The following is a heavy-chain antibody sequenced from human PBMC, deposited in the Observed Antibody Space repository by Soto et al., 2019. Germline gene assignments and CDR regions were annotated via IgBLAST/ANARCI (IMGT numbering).Heavy chain of an antibody. J-gene: IGHJ6*02. CDR3: ATGGGIRFLEQYGMDV. CDR2: INPSGGST. V-gene: IGHV1-46*01. CDR1: GYTFTSYY. D-gene: IGHD3-3*01. Sequence: ASVKVSGKASGYTFTSYYMHWVRQAPGQGLEWMGIINPSGGSTSYAQKFQGRVTMTRDTSTSTVYMELSSLRSEDTAVYYCATGGGIRFLEQYGMDVWGQGTTVTVSS.